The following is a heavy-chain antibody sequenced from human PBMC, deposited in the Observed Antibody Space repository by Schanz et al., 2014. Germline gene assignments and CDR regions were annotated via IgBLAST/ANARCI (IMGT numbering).Heavy chain of an antibody. Sequence: EVQLVESGGGLVQPGGSLRLSCAASGFTLSNSDMHWVRQGTGKGLEWVSTIGYLGDTYYPDSVKGRFTVSRDNSKNTLYLQMNSLRAEDAAVYFCASGGHGRSLPKGLQFWGPGTLVIVSS. D-gene: IGHD1-26*01. V-gene: IGHV3-13*01. CDR3: ASGGHGRSLPKGLQF. J-gene: IGHJ1*01. CDR1: GFTLSNSD. CDR2: IGYLGDT.